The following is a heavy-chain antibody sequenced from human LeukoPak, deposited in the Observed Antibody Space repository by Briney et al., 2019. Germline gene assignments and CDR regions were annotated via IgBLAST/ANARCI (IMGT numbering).Heavy chain of an antibody. Sequence: ASVKVSRKASGYTFTSYDINWVRQAPGQGLEWMGRINPNSGGTNYAQKFQGRVTMTRDTSISTAYMELSRLRSDDTAVYYCARTTYYYDSSGYYTPPHFDYWGQGTLVTVSS. J-gene: IGHJ4*02. CDR3: ARTTYYYDSSGYYTPPHFDY. D-gene: IGHD3-22*01. CDR1: GYTFTSYD. V-gene: IGHV1-2*06. CDR2: INPNSGGT.